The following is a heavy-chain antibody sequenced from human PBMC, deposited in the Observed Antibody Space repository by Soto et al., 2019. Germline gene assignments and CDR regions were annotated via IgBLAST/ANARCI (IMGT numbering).Heavy chain of an antibody. V-gene: IGHV3-49*04. D-gene: IGHD2-2*01. CDR2: IRSKAYGGTT. CDR1: GFTFGDYA. Sequence: PGGSLRLSCTASGFTFGDYAMSWVRQAPGKGLEWVGFIRSKAYGGTTEYAASVKGRFTISRDDSKSIAYLQMNSLKTEDTAVYYCTREISRDYYYYGMDVWGQGTTVTVSS. CDR3: TREISRDYYYYGMDV. J-gene: IGHJ6*02.